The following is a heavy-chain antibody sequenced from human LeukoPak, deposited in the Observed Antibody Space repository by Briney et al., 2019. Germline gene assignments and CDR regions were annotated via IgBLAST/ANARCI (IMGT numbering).Heavy chain of an antibody. CDR3: ARADTFDI. CDR2: IIPIFGTA. V-gene: IGHV1-69*06. J-gene: IGHJ3*02. Sequence: SVKVSCKASGGTFSSYAISWVRQAPGQGLEWMGGIIPIFGTANYAQKFQGRVTMTGDTSVSTAYMELSRLKSDDTAMYYCARADTFDIWGQGTMVTVSS. CDR1: GGTFSSYA.